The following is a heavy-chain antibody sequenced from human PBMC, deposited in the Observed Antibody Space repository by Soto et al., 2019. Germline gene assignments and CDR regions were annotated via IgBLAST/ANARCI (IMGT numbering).Heavy chain of an antibody. D-gene: IGHD4-17*01. V-gene: IGHV1-8*01. Sequence: QVQLVQSGAEVKKPGASVKVSCKASGYAFMSYDNNWVRQAPGQGLEWIGWMNPYSGYTGYAQKFRGRVTLTRNTAIRTAYMELSSLRSDDTAVYYCARTDYAADPSAYNWFDPWGQGTLVTVSS. CDR3: ARTDYAADPSAYNWFDP. CDR1: GYAFMSYD. CDR2: MNPYSGYT. J-gene: IGHJ5*02.